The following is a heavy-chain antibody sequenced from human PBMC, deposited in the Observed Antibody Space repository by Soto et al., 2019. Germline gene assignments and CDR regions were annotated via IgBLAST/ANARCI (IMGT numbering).Heavy chain of an antibody. CDR1: GYTFTSYA. J-gene: IGHJ2*01. D-gene: IGHD2-8*01. Sequence: QVQLVQSGAEVKKPGASVKVSCKASGYTFTSYAMHWVRQAPGQRLEWMGWINAGNGNTKYSQKFQGRVTITRDTSASTAYMDLSSLRSEDTAVYYCALGVSLYWYFDLWGRGTLVTVSS. V-gene: IGHV1-3*01. CDR3: ALGVSLYWYFDL. CDR2: INAGNGNT.